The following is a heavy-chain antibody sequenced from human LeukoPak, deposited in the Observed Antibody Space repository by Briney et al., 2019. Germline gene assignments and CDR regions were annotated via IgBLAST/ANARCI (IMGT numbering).Heavy chain of an antibody. CDR1: GGTFSSYA. D-gene: IGHD3-22*01. CDR3: ARLPRYYYDSSGPQGDAWFDP. J-gene: IGHJ5*02. CDR2: FIPIFGTA. Sequence: SVKVSCKASGGTFSSYAISWVRQAPGQGLEWMGGFIPIFGTANYAQKFQGRVTITTDESTSTAYMELSSLRSEDTAVYYCARLPRYYYDSSGPQGDAWFDPWGQGTLVTVSS. V-gene: IGHV1-69*05.